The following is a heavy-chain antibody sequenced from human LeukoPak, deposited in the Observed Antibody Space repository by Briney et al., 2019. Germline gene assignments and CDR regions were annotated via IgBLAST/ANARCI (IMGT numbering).Heavy chain of an antibody. V-gene: IGHV3-30*04. Sequence: GGSLRLSCAASGFTFSSYAMHWVRQAPGKGLEGVAVISYDGSNKYYADSVKGRFTISRDNSKNTLYLQMNSLRAEDTAVYYCARGRLHYDSSGYPEGEFDYWGQGTLVTVSS. CDR3: ARGRLHYDSSGYPEGEFDY. CDR2: ISYDGSNK. CDR1: GFTFSSYA. J-gene: IGHJ4*02. D-gene: IGHD3-22*01.